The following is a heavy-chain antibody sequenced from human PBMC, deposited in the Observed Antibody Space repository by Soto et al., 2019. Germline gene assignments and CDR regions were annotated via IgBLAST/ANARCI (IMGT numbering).Heavy chain of an antibody. V-gene: IGHV1-18*04. CDR1: GYTFTSYG. D-gene: IGHD3-3*01. CDR3: AAFKLRFLEWLTYGMDV. J-gene: IGHJ6*02. Sequence: ASVKVSCKASGYTFTSYGISWVRQAPGQGLEWMGWISAYNGNTNYAQKLQGRVTMITDTSTSTAYMELRSLRSDDTAVYYCAAFKLRFLEWLTYGMDVWGQGTTVTVSS. CDR2: ISAYNGNT.